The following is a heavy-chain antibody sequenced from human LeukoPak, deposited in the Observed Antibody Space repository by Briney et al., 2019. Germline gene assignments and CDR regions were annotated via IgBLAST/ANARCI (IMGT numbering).Heavy chain of an antibody. CDR1: GFTFSSYG. J-gene: IGHJ4*02. Sequence: PGGSLRLSCAASGFTFSSYGMHWVRQAPGKGLEWVSAISGSGGSTYYADSVKGRFTISRDNSKNTLYLQMNSLRAEDTAVYYCAKVGSGFEYYFDYWGQGTLVTVSS. V-gene: IGHV3-23*01. CDR2: ISGSGGST. D-gene: IGHD3-3*01. CDR3: AKVGSGFEYYFDY.